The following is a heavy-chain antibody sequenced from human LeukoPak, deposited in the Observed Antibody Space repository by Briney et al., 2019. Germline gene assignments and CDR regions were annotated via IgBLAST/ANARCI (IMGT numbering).Heavy chain of an antibody. CDR1: GGSISSYY. CDR3: ARGDKYYYDSSGHRYNWYFDL. D-gene: IGHD3-22*01. V-gene: IGHV4-59*01. CDR2: IYYTGST. J-gene: IGHJ2*01. Sequence: SETLSLTCTVSGGSISSYYWSWIRQPPGKGLEWIAYIYYTGSTNYNPSLESRVTMSVDMSKKQFSLKLSSVTAADTAIYYCARGDKYYYDSSGHRYNWYFDLWGRGTLVTVSS.